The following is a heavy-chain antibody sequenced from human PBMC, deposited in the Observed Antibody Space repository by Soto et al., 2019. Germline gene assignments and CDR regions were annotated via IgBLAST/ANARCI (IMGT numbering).Heavy chain of an antibody. CDR2: INHSGST. V-gene: IGHV4-34*01. D-gene: IGHD3-22*01. CDR1: GGSFSGYY. CDR3: ARTYYDSSGYYYFDY. J-gene: IGHJ4*02. Sequence: SETLSLTCAVYGGSFSGYYWSWIRQPPGKGLEWIGEINHSGSTNYNPSLKSRVTISVDTSKNQFSLKLSSVTAADTAVYYCARTYYDSSGYYYFDYWGQGTLVTVSS.